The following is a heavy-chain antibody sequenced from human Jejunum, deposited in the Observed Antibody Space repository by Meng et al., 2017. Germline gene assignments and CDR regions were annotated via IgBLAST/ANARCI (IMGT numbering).Heavy chain of an antibody. J-gene: IGHJ4*02. CDR1: GFTFSDYY. CDR3: GRVREVGAD. V-gene: IGHV3-72*01. D-gene: IGHD1-26*01. Sequence: QLVAAGGGLGQPGGSLRLSCAAFGFTFSDYYMDWLRQAPGKGLEWIGRIINKVNSYSTEYAASVKGRFAVSRDDSKNSLYLQMTSLKAEDTAVYYCGRVREVGADWGQGTLVTVSS. CDR2: IINKVNSYST.